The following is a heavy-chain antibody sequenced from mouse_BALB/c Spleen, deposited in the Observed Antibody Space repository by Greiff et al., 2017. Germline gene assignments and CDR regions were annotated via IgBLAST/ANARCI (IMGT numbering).Heavy chain of an antibody. CDR2: IYPGNVNT. D-gene: IGHD1-1*01. CDR1: GYTFTSYY. CDR3: ARLDYGSSLAWFAY. V-gene: IGHV1S56*01. Sequence: VQLQQSGPELVKPGASVRISCKASGYTFTSYYIHWVKQRPGQGLEWIGWIYPGNVNTKYNEKFKGKATLTADKSSSTAYMQLSSLTSEDSAVYFCARLDYGSSLAWFAYWGQGTLVTVSA. J-gene: IGHJ3*01.